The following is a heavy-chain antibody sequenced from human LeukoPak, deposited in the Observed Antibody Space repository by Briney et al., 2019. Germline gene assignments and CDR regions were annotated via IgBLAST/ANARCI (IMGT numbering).Heavy chain of an antibody. D-gene: IGHD3-10*01. CDR3: TRGHYGSGSDPCDY. CDR1: GFTFSSYA. Sequence: GGSLRLSCAASGFTFSSYAMSWVRQAPGKGLEWVGFIRSKTYGGTTEYAASVKGRFTISRDDSKSIAYLQMNSLKTEDTAVYYCTRGHYGSGSDPCDYWGQGTLVTVSS. V-gene: IGHV3-49*04. CDR2: IRSKTYGGTT. J-gene: IGHJ4*02.